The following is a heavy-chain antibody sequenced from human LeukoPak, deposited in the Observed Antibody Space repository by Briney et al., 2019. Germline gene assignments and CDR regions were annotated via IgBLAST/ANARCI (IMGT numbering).Heavy chain of an antibody. CDR1: GFTVSSSY. V-gene: IGHV3-66*01. Sequence: GGSLRLSCAASGFTVSSSYMSWVRQAPGKGLGWISFIYTTGRTYYADSVKGRFTVSRDDSKNTVFLQMNSLRAEDTAVYYCARDPPMTTDYALDVWGQGTTVTVSS. CDR3: ARDPPMTTDYALDV. J-gene: IGHJ6*02. D-gene: IGHD4-11*01. CDR2: IYTTGRT.